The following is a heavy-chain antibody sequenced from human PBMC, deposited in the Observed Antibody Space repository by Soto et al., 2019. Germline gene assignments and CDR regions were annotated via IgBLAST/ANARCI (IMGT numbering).Heavy chain of an antibody. CDR3: AKAGRPFYDLWSENRFDP. CDR1: GFTFSSYA. V-gene: IGHV3-23*01. D-gene: IGHD3-3*01. J-gene: IGHJ5*02. CDR2: ISGSGGAT. Sequence: GGSLRLSCTASGFTFSSYAMTWVRQAPGKGLEWVSSISGSGGATYYADSVEGRFTISRDDSKNTLFLQMDSLRAEDTALYYCAKAGRPFYDLWSENRFDPWGQGTLVTVSS.